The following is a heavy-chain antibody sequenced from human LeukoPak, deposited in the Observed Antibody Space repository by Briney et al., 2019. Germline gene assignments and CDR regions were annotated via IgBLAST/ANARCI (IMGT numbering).Heavy chain of an antibody. CDR3: ARGTSYPALIDY. Sequence: SETLSLTCTVSGGSISNYYWSWIRQPPGKGLEWIGEINHSGSTNYNPSLKSRVTISVDTSKNQFSLKLSSVTAADTAVYYCARGTSYPALIDYWGQGTLVTVSS. CDR2: INHSGST. D-gene: IGHD3-16*02. J-gene: IGHJ4*02. V-gene: IGHV4-34*01. CDR1: GGSISNYY.